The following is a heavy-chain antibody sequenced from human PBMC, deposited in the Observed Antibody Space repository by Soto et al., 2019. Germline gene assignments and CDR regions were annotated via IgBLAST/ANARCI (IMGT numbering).Heavy chain of an antibody. J-gene: IGHJ4*02. D-gene: IGHD6-19*01. CDR2: ISSSSSYI. Sequence: GGSLRLSCAASGFTFSSYSMNWVRQAPGKGLEWVSSISSSSSYIYYADSVKGRFTISRDNAKNSLYLQMNSLRAEDTAVYYCARGFIAVAGTGDYWGQGTLVTVSS. CDR1: GFTFSSYS. CDR3: ARGFIAVAGTGDY. V-gene: IGHV3-21*01.